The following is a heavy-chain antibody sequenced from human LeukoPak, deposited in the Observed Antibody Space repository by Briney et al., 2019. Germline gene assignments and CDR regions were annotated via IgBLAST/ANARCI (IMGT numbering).Heavy chain of an antibody. CDR3: ATVSEY. V-gene: IGHV3-74*01. Sequence: PGGSLRLFCAASGFTFNYFWMHWVRQVPGKGLVWVSGINNDGTATYYADSVKGRFTISRDNAKNTVYRQMNGLRAEDTTVYYCATVSEYWGQGTLVTASS. CDR1: GFTFNYFW. CDR2: INNDGTAT. J-gene: IGHJ4*02.